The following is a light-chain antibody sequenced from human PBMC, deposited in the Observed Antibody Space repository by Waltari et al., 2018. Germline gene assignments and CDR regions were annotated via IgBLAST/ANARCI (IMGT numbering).Light chain of an antibody. Sequence: QSALTQPASVSGSPGQSITMSCTGTTSDIGGYKHVSWYQQHPGKAPKVVIYDVNKRPSGVPNRFSASKSGNTASLTISGLQPEDEAEYYCTSYSDNSASPYVFGTGTTVTVL. CDR1: TSDIGGYKH. CDR2: DVN. V-gene: IGLV2-14*03. CDR3: TSYSDNSASPYV. J-gene: IGLJ1*01.